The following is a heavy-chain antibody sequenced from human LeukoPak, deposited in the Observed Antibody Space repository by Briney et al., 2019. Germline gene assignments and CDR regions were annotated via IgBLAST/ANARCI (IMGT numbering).Heavy chain of an antibody. Sequence: GGSLRLSCAASGFTFSSYWMSWVRQAPGKGLEWVANIKQDGSEKYFVDSVKGRFTISRDNSKNTLYLQMNSLRAEDTAVYYCAKHRVPYSSSWYYFDYWGQGTLVTVSS. V-gene: IGHV3-7*03. CDR1: GFTFSSYW. J-gene: IGHJ4*02. CDR2: IKQDGSEK. CDR3: AKHRVPYSSSWYYFDY. D-gene: IGHD6-13*01.